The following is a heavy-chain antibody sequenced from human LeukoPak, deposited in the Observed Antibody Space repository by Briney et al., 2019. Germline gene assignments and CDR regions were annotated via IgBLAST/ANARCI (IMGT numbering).Heavy chain of an antibody. CDR1: GRSINNDY. J-gene: IGHJ5*02. Sequence: SETLSLTCIVSGRSINNDYWGWIRQPPGKGLEWIGYIYYSGSTNYNPSLKSRVSISIDKSKNQFSLKLRSVTAADTAVYYCHRIRGYDWFDPWGQGTVGTVSS. CDR2: IYYSGST. V-gene: IGHV4-59*01. D-gene: IGHD1-1*01. CDR3: HRIRGYDWFDP.